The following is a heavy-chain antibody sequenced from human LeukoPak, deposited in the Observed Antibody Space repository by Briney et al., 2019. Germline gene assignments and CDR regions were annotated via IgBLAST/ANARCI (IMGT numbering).Heavy chain of an antibody. J-gene: IGHJ3*01. CDR3: ARDGAGQLLWFGESLDY. CDR2: ISSGGDIM. D-gene: IGHD3-10*01. V-gene: IGHV3-11*04. Sequence: PGGSLRLSCAASGLRFSDYYVSWIRQAPGKGLQWVSYISSGGDIMHYADSVKGRFTSSRDNAKNSGYLEMNSLGAEDTAVYYCARDGAGQLLWFGESLDYWGQGTMVTVSS. CDR1: GLRFSDYY.